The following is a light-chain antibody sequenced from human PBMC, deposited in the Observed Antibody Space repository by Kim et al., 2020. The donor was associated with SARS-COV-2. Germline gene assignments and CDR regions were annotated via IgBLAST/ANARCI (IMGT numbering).Light chain of an antibody. CDR1: QSVTNNY. CDR2: GAS. V-gene: IGKV3-20*01. J-gene: IGKJ4*01. CDR3: QQYGSSPR. Sequence: LSPGERATLTCRASQSVTNNYLAWYQQKPGQTPRLLIYGASSRATGIPDRFSGSGSGTDFTLTISRLEPEDFAVYYCQQYGSSPRFGGGTKVDIK.